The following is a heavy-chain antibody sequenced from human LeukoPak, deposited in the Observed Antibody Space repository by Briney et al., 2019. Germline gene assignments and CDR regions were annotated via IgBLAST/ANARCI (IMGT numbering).Heavy chain of an antibody. J-gene: IGHJ5*02. CDR2: IYYSGST. V-gene: IGHV4-39*07. CDR1: GGSISSSSYY. D-gene: IGHD6-19*01. CDR3: ARGRPYTSGVPPWFDP. Sequence: KSSETLSLTCTVSGGSISSSSYYWGWIRQPPGKGLEWIGSIYYSGSTYYNPSLKSRVTISVDTSKNQFSLKLSSVTAADTAVYYCARGRPYTSGVPPWFDPWGQGTLVTVSS.